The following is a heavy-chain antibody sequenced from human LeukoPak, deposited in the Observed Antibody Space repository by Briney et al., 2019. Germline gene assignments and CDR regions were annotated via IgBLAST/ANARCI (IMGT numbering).Heavy chain of an antibody. Sequence: SETLSLTCAVYGGSFSGYYWSWIRQPPGKGLEWIGEINHSGSTNYNPSLKSRVTISVDTSKNQFSLKLSSVTAADTAVYYCARGIPHYDILTGYPGAGWFDPCGQGTLVTVSS. CDR2: INHSGST. V-gene: IGHV4-34*01. D-gene: IGHD3-9*01. J-gene: IGHJ5*02. CDR3: ARGIPHYDILTGYPGAGWFDP. CDR1: GGSFSGYY.